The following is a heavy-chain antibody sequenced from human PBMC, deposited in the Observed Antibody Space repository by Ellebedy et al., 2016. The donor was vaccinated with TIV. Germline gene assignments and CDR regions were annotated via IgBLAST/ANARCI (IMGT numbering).Heavy chain of an antibody. D-gene: IGHD2-15*01. CDR1: GYSFTSYW. CDR2: IDPSDSYT. J-gene: IGHJ5*02. Sequence: GESLKISXKGSGYSFTSYWIGWVRQMPGKGLEWMGRIDPSDSYTNYSPSFQGHVTISADKSISTAYLQWSSLKASDTAMYYCARPEHCSGGSCYGFDPWGQGTLVTVSS. CDR3: ARPEHCSGGSCYGFDP. V-gene: IGHV5-10-1*01.